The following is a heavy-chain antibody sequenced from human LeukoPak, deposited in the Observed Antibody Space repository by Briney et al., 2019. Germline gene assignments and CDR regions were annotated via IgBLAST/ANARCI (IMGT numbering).Heavy chain of an antibody. Sequence: PSETLSLTCTVSGDSISSGSYSWGWIRQPPGKGLVWIGSIHYSGSTYYNPSLNSRVTISVDTPKTQFSLKLSSVTAADTAVYYCARPLASGWYSWFDPWGQGTLVTVSS. CDR1: GDSISSGSYS. D-gene: IGHD6-19*01. CDR2: IHYSGST. V-gene: IGHV4-39*01. CDR3: ARPLASGWYSWFDP. J-gene: IGHJ5*02.